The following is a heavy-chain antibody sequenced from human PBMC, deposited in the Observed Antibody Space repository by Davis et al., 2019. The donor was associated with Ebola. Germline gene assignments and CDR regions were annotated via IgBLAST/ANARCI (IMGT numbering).Heavy chain of an antibody. CDR3: ARESDAVGASTTDDAFDV. V-gene: IGHV1-2*02. CDR1: GYTFTGYY. Sequence: ASVKVSCKASGYTFTGYYIHWVRQAPGQGLEWLGWINPNSGGTTYAQKFQGRVTMTRDTSISTAYMDLSRLTSDDPAVYSCARESDAVGASTTDDAFDVWGQGTMVTVSS. D-gene: IGHD1-26*01. J-gene: IGHJ3*01. CDR2: INPNSGGT.